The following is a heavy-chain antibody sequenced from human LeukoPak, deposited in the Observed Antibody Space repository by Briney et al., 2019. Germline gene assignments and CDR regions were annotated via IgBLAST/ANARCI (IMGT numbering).Heavy chain of an antibody. Sequence: GGSLRLSCAASGFTFSSYSMNWVRQAPGKGLEWVSSISSSSSSYIYYADSVKGRFTISRDNAKNSLYLQMNSLRAEDTAVYYCARRPGGLLPHFDYWGQGTLVTVSS. CDR2: ISSSSSSYI. J-gene: IGHJ4*02. CDR1: GFTFSSYS. CDR3: ARRPGGLLPHFDY. V-gene: IGHV3-21*01. D-gene: IGHD2-15*01.